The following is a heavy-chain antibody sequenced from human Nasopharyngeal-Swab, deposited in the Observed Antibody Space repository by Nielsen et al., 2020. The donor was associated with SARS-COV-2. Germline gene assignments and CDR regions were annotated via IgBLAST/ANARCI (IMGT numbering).Heavy chain of an antibody. Sequence: SETLSLTCSVSGGSISLGGYYWRWIRQHPGKGLEWIGYISYSGRTDYNPSLKSRVSISVDTSKNQFSLKLSSVTAADTAVYYCARGDGYYSDYWGQGTLVTVSS. D-gene: IGHD5-24*01. CDR2: ISYSGRT. CDR1: GGSISLGGYY. CDR3: ARGDGYYSDY. V-gene: IGHV4-31*03. J-gene: IGHJ4*02.